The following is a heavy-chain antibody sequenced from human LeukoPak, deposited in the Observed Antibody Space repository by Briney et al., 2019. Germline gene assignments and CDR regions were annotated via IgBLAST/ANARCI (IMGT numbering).Heavy chain of an antibody. J-gene: IGHJ4*02. CDR3: ATSSYYYGSGTSPFDS. Sequence: GASVKVSCKASGYIFTGYYIHWARQTPGRGLEWMGWINPNSGGTSYAQKFQGRVTMTRDTPISTAYMELSRLKSDDSAVYYCATSSYYYGSGTSPFDSWGQGTLVTVSS. V-gene: IGHV1-2*02. CDR2: INPNSGGT. CDR1: GYIFTGYY. D-gene: IGHD3-10*01.